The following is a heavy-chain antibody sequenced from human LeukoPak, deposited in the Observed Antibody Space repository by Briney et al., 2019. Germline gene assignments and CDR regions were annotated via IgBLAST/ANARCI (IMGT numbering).Heavy chain of an antibody. Sequence: GGSLRLSCAASGFTFSSYGMHWVRQAPGKGLEWAAFIRYDGSNKYYADSVKGRFTISRDNAKNTLYLQMNSLRAEDTAVYYCAKGFVWSGYPRRMAVWGKGTTVTVSS. V-gene: IGHV3-30*02. CDR1: GFTFSSYG. J-gene: IGHJ6*03. CDR3: AKGFVWSGYPRRMAV. D-gene: IGHD3-3*01. CDR2: IRYDGSNK.